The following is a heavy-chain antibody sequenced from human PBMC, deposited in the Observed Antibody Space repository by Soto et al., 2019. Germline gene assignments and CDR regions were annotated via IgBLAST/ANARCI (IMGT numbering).Heavy chain of an antibody. CDR3: ARHTKVDQLLYPDYYYYMDV. V-gene: IGHV4-59*08. CDR2: IYYSGST. J-gene: IGHJ6*03. CDR1: GGSISSYY. Sequence: SETLSLTCTVSGGSISSYYWSWIRQPPGKGLEWIGYIYYSGSTNYNPSLKSRVTISVDTSKNQFSLKLSSVTAADTAVYYCARHTKVDQLLYPDYYYYMDVWGKGTTVTVSS. D-gene: IGHD2-2*02.